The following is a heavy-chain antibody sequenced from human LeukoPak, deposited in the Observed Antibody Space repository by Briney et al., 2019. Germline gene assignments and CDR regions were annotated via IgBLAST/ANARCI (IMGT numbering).Heavy chain of an antibody. J-gene: IGHJ4*02. CDR2: ISSSSSYI. CDR1: GFTFSSYE. Sequence: PGGSLRLSCAASGFTFSSYEMNWVRQAPGKGLEWVSSISSSSSYIYYADSVKGRFTISRDNAKNSLYLQMNSLRAEDTAVYYCARDNGYSSSSVFDYWGQGTLVTVSS. V-gene: IGHV3-21*06. D-gene: IGHD6-6*01. CDR3: ARDNGYSSSSVFDY.